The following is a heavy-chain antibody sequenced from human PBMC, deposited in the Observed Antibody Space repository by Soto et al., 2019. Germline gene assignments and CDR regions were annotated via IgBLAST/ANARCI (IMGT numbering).Heavy chain of an antibody. CDR2: INPNRGGT. CDR1: GYTFSDFY. D-gene: IGHD2-2*01. CDR3: ARGDRIVPAHYYYYYMDV. Sequence: GASVKVSCKASGYTFSDFYLHWVRQAPGHGLEWVGWINPNRGGTNYAQKFQGWVTISVDTSKNKFSLKLSSVTAADTAVYYCARGDRIVPAHYYYYYMDVWGKGTTVTVSS. V-gene: IGHV1-2*04. J-gene: IGHJ6*03.